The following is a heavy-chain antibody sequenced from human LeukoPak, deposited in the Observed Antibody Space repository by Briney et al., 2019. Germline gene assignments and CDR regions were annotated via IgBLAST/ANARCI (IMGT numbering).Heavy chain of an antibody. CDR2: IKQDGSEK. J-gene: IGHJ4*02. CDR3: ARVRGSSYFDY. D-gene: IGHD6-6*01. V-gene: IGHV3-7*01. Sequence: GGSQRLSCAASGYTFSSYWMSWVRQAPGKGLEWVANIKQDGSEKYYVDSVKGRFTISRDNAKNSLYLQMNSLRAEDTAVYYCARVRGSSYFDYWGQGTLVTVSS. CDR1: GYTFSSYW.